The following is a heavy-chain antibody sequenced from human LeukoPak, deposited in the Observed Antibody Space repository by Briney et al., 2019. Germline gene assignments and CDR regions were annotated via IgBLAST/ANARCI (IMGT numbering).Heavy chain of an antibody. CDR3: ARVITIFGVVILMYFDY. V-gene: IGHV4-39*01. D-gene: IGHD3-3*01. J-gene: IGHJ4*02. CDR1: GFSFSDYY. CDR2: IYYSGST. Sequence: PGGSLRLSCAASGFSFSDYYMSWIRQPPGKGLEWIGSIYYSGSTYYNPSLKSRVTISVDTSKNQFSLKLSSVTAADTAVYYCARVITIFGVVILMYFDYWGQGTLSPSPQ.